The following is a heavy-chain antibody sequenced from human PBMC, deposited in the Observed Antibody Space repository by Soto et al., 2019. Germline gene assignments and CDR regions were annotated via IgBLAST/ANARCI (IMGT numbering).Heavy chain of an antibody. D-gene: IGHD2-15*01. V-gene: IGHV4-39*01. CDR3: ARLSGFSDRWSGFDP. CDR1: GGSVPNNNYF. CDR2: AIYYSGNT. Sequence: QLQLQESGPGLVTPSETLSLTCTVSGGSVPNNNYFWGWIRQPPGKGLEWIVTAIYYSGNTYYNPSLKSRVSISIDTSKNQFSLKLTSVTAADTAVYYCARLSGFSDRWSGFDPWGQGTLVTVSS. J-gene: IGHJ5*02.